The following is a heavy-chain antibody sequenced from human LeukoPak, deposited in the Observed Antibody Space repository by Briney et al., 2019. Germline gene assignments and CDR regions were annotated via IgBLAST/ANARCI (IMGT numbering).Heavy chain of an antibody. J-gene: IGHJ4*02. V-gene: IGHV1-18*01. CDR3: AREGSRDGYNGPVD. D-gene: IGHD5-24*01. CDR1: GYTFTSYG. Sequence: ASVKVSCKASGYTFTSYGISWVRQAPGQGLEWMGWISAYNGNTDYAQKLQGRVTMTTDTSTSTAYMELRSLRSEDTAVYYCAREGSRDGYNGPVDWGQGTLVTVSS. CDR2: ISAYNGNT.